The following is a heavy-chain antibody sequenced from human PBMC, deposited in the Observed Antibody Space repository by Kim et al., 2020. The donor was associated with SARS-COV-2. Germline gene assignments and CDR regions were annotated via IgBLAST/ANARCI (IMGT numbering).Heavy chain of an antibody. Sequence: GGSLRLSCAASGFTFSSYAMSWVRQAPGKGLEWVSGIGRSGGSTYYADSVKGRFTVSRDNSENTLYLQMNSLRAEDTAAYYCAKLFLPLGVNNYDIVGRYFDYWGQGALVTVSS. D-gene: IGHD2-21*01. CDR3: AKLFLPLGVNNYDIVGRYFDY. CDR1: GFTFSSYA. CDR2: IGRSGGST. J-gene: IGHJ4*02. V-gene: IGHV3-23*01.